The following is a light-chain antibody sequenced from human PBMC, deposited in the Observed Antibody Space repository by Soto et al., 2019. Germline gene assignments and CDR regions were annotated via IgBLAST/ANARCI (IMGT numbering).Light chain of an antibody. Sequence: DIQMTQSPSTLYASVGDRVTITCRASQSISSWLAWYQRKPGNAPRLQIYDASSLQSGVPSRFSGSGSGTEFTLTISSLQPDDFGTYYCQQYSSYLTFGQGTKVDIK. V-gene: IGKV1-5*01. J-gene: IGKJ1*01. CDR2: DAS. CDR3: QQYSSYLT. CDR1: QSISSW.